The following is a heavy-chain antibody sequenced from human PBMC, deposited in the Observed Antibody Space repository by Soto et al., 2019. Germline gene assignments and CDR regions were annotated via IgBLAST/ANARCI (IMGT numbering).Heavy chain of an antibody. Sequence: QMQLQESGPGLVKPSQTLSLTCTVSGGSISSGGYYWSWIRQHPGKGLEWNGYIYYSGSTYYNPSLKSLVTISVDTSKNQFSLKLSSVTAADTAVYYCARLRSGYGGRQYSYYYYMDVWGKGTTVTVSS. J-gene: IGHJ6*03. CDR3: ARLRSGYGGRQYSYYYYMDV. CDR1: GGSISSGGYY. CDR2: IYYSGST. D-gene: IGHD5-12*01. V-gene: IGHV4-31*01.